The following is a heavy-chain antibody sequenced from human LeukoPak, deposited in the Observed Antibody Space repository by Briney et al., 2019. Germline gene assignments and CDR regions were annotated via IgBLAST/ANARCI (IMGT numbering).Heavy chain of an antibody. Sequence: GASVKVSCKASVYTFTGYYMHWVRQAPGQGLEWMGWIKPNSGGTNYAQKFQGRVTMTRDTSISTAYMEPSRLRSDDTAVYYCAREPMTWDNEPFDYWGQGTLVTVSS. D-gene: IGHD1/OR15-1a*01. CDR3: AREPMTWDNEPFDY. CDR1: VYTFTGYY. V-gene: IGHV1-2*02. J-gene: IGHJ4*02. CDR2: IKPNSGGT.